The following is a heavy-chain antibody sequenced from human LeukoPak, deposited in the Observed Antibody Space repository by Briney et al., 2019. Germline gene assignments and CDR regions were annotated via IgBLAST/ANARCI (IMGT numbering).Heavy chain of an antibody. CDR3: ARLVLRYFDWLLYGYYFDY. V-gene: IGHV4-34*01. J-gene: IGHJ4*02. CDR1: DGSFSGYY. Sequence: SETLSLTCAVYDGSFSGYYWNWIRQPPGKGLEWIGEIHQSGNTNYNPSLKSRLTISVDTSKNQFSLRLNSVTAADTAVYYCARLVLRYFDWLLYGYYFDYWGQGTLVTVSS. D-gene: IGHD3-9*01. CDR2: IHQSGNT.